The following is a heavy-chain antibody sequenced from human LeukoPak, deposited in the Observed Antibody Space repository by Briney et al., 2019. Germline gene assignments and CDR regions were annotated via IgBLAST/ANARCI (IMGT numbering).Heavy chain of an antibody. CDR2: IYYSGST. Sequence: TSETLSLTCTVSGGSISSGGYYWSWIRQHPGKGLEWIGYIYYSGSTCYNPSLKSRVTISVDTSKNQFSLKLSSVTAADTAVYYCARDSLYCNGGSCNSDYYGMDVWGQGTTVTVSS. D-gene: IGHD2-15*01. V-gene: IGHV4-31*03. J-gene: IGHJ6*02. CDR3: ARDSLYCNGGSCNSDYYGMDV. CDR1: GGSISSGGYY.